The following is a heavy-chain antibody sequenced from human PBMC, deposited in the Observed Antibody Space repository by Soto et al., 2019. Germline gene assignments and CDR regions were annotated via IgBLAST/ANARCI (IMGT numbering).Heavy chain of an antibody. CDR2: INHVGGT. V-gene: IGHV4-34*01. CDR1: GGSISESY. D-gene: IGHD3-16*01. CDR3: VRIRYQLPSSVLWLDH. Sequence: PSETLSLTCTVSGGSISESYWTWIRHRPGKGLEWIGEINHVGGTNYNPSLKSRVTMSVDTSQNQFSLRLISVTAADTAMYFCVRIRYQLPSSVLWLDHWGQGTPVNVSS. J-gene: IGHJ5*02.